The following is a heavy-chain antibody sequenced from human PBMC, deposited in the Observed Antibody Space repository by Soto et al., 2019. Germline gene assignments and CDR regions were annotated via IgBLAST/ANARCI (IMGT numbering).Heavy chain of an antibody. Sequence: QITLKESGPTLVKPTQTLTLTCTFSGFSLSTSGVGVRWIRQPPGKALEWLALIYWDDDKRYSPSLKSRLTITKDTSKNQVVLTMTNMDPVDTATYYCAHSLYDYVWGTNCFDLWGQGTLVTVSS. D-gene: IGHD3-16*01. CDR1: GFSLSTSGVG. CDR3: AHSLYDYVWGTNCFDL. CDR2: IYWDDDK. V-gene: IGHV2-5*02. J-gene: IGHJ5*02.